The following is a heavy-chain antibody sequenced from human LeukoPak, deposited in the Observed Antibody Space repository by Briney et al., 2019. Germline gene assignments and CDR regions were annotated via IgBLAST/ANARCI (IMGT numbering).Heavy chain of an antibody. Sequence: SETLSLTCTVSGYSISTSYYWGWIRQPPGKGLEWIGSIYHSGNTYYNPSLKSRVTISVDTSKNQFSLKLSSVTAADTAIYYCARVSQIAPSLWGQGTLVTVSS. CDR1: GYSISTSYY. V-gene: IGHV4-38-2*02. D-gene: IGHD3-16*02. J-gene: IGHJ4*02. CDR3: ARVSQIAPSL. CDR2: IYHSGNT.